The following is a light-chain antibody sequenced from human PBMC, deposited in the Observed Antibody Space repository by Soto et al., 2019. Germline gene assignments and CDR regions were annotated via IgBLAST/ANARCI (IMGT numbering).Light chain of an antibody. CDR1: SSDVGGYNF. J-gene: IGLJ3*02. V-gene: IGLV2-8*01. Sequence: QSALTQPPSASGSPGQSVTISCTGTSSDVGGYNFVSWYQQHPGKAPKLMIYEVNRRPSGVPDRFSGSKSGNTASLTVSGLQAEDEADYYCGAWDDTLNGWVFGGGTKLTVL. CDR2: EVN. CDR3: GAWDDTLNGWV.